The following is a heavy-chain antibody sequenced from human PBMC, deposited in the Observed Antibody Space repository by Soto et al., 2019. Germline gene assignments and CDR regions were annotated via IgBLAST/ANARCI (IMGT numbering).Heavy chain of an antibody. D-gene: IGHD6-19*01. J-gene: IGHJ5*02. CDR2: IYSGGST. V-gene: IGHV3-53*01. Sequence: GGSLRLSCAASGFTVSSNYMSWVRQAPGKGLEWVSVIYSGGSTYYADSVKGRFTISRDNSKNTLYLQMNSLRAEDTAVYYCAKSGSSGWYGWFDPWGQGTLVTVSS. CDR3: AKSGSSGWYGWFDP. CDR1: GFTVSSNY.